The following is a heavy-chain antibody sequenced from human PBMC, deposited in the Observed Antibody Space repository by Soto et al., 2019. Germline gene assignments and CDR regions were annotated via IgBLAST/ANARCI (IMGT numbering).Heavy chain of an antibody. V-gene: IGHV4-61*01. CDR1: SDSVSSDYYC. CDR2: ICSGGST. CDR3: ARDISGYRRAFDY. D-gene: IGHD5-18*01. J-gene: IGHJ4*02. Sequence: PSETLSLTCTVSSDSVSSDYYCWTWIRQPPGKGLESIGYICSGGSTNYNPSPKSRVTISLDTSRNQFSLKLTSVTAADTAVHYPARDISGYRRAFDYWGQGMLVTVSS.